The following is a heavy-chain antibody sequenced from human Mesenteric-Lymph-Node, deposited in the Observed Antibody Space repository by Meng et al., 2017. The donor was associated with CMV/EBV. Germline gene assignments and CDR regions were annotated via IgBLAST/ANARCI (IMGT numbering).Heavy chain of an antibody. J-gene: IGHJ4*02. D-gene: IGHD4-11*01. Sequence: GSLRLSCAVYGGSFSGYYWSWIRQPPGKGLEWIGEINHSGSTNYNPSLKSRVTISVDTSKNQFSLKLSSVTAADTAVYYCARMTTDVDYWGQGTLVTVSS. CDR2: INHSGST. CDR3: ARMTTDVDY. V-gene: IGHV4-34*01. CDR1: GGSFSGYY.